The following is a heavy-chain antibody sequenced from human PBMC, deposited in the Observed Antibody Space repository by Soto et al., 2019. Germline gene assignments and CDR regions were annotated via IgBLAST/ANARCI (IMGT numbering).Heavy chain of an antibody. CDR3: AKADKFGVVTLTWYYYMDV. CDR2: ISYDGSNK. Sequence: GGSLRLSCAASGFTFSSYGMHWVRQAPGKGLEWVAVISYDGSNKYYADSVKGRFTISRDNSKNTLYLQMNSLRAEDTAVYYCAKADKFGVVTLTWYYYMDVWGKGTTVTVSS. CDR1: GFTFSSYG. D-gene: IGHD3-3*01. V-gene: IGHV3-30*18. J-gene: IGHJ6*03.